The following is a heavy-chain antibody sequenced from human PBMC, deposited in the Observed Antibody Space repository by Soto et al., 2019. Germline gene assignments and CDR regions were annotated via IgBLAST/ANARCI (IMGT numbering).Heavy chain of an antibody. V-gene: IGHV3-30-3*01. Sequence: GGSLRLSCAASGFTFSSYAMHWVRQAPGKGLEWVAVISYDGSNKYYADSVKGRFTISRDNSKNTLYLQMNSLRAEDTAVYYCARASRGWYDYYYGMDVWGQGTTVTVSS. CDR2: ISYDGSNK. CDR3: ARASRGWYDYYYGMDV. D-gene: IGHD6-19*01. CDR1: GFTFSSYA. J-gene: IGHJ6*02.